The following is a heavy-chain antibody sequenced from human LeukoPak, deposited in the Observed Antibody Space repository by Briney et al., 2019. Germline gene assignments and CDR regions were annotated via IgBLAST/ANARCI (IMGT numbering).Heavy chain of an antibody. CDR3: ARPLFGSGSYYIPFGY. J-gene: IGHJ4*02. CDR1: GFTFSSYA. D-gene: IGHD3-10*01. Sequence: GGSLRLSCAASGFTFSSYAMHWVRQALGKGLEWVAVISYDGSNKYYADSVKGRFTISKDNSKNTLYLQMNSLRAEDTAVYYCARPLFGSGSYYIPFGYWGQGTLVTVSS. CDR2: ISYDGSNK. V-gene: IGHV3-30-3*01.